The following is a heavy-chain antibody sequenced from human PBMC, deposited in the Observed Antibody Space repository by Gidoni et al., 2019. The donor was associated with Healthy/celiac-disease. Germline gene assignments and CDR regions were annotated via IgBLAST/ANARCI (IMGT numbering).Heavy chain of an antibody. CDR2: ISWNSGSI. CDR3: AKDNAWVPYWYYGSESYMDV. CDR1: GFTFDDYA. V-gene: IGHV3-9*01. Sequence: EVQLVESGGGLVQPGRSLRLSCAASGFTFDDYAMPWVRQAPGKGLEWVSGISWNSGSIGYADSVKGRFTISRDNAKNSLYLQMNSLRAEDTALYYCAKDNAWVPYWYYGSESYMDVWGQGTTVTVSS. D-gene: IGHD3-10*01. J-gene: IGHJ6*02.